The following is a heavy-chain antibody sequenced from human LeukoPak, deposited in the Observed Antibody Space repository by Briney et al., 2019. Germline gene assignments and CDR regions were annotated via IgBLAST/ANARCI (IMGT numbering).Heavy chain of an antibody. CDR2: IYPADSDT. CDR1: GYLFTSYW. J-gene: IGHJ2*01. Sequence: GASLKISCAGSGYLFTSYWTAWVRQMPGKGLEWIGIIYPADSDTRYSPSFQGQVTISADKSISTAFFRWTSLKASDTAIYYCARGRGTGSPIGPRYFDLWGRGTLVTVSS. V-gene: IGHV5-51*01. CDR3: ARGRGTGSPIGPRYFDL. D-gene: IGHD3-10*01.